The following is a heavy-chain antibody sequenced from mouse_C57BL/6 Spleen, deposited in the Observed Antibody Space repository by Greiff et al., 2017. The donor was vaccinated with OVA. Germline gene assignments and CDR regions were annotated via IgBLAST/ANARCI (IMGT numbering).Heavy chain of an antibody. J-gene: IGHJ4*01. V-gene: IGHV1-55*01. CDR1: GYTFTSYW. CDR3: ARWTTVVAGAMDY. CDR2: IYPGSGST. Sequence: VQLQQPGAELVKPGASVMMSCKASGYTFTSYWITWVKQRPGQGLEWIGDIYPGSGSTNYNEKFKSKATLTVDTSSSTAYMQLSSLTSEDSAVYYCARWTTVVAGAMDYWGQGTSVTVSS. D-gene: IGHD1-1*01.